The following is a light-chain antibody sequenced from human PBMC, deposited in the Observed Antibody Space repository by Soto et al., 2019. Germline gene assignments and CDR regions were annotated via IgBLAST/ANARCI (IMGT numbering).Light chain of an antibody. J-gene: IGKJ1*01. CDR1: QAIRND. V-gene: IGKV1-6*01. CDR2: AAS. CDR3: LQDYSYPRT. Sequence: AIQMTQSPSSLSASVGDRVTITCRASQAIRNDLGWYQQKPGQAPKVLIYAASNLQSGVPSRFRGSGSGTDFTLTISSLQPEDFASYYCLQDYSYPRTFGQGTKVEI.